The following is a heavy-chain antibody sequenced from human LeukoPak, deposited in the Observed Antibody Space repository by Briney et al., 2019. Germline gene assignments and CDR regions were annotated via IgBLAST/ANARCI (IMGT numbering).Heavy chain of an antibody. CDR2: ISSSSSTI. Sequence: GGSLRLSCAASAFTISNFGMNWVRQAPGKGLEWVSYISSSSSTITYADSVRGRFTISRDNSKNTLYLQMNSLRAEDTAVYYCARDPEMATTFDYWGQGTLVTVSS. J-gene: IGHJ4*02. CDR3: ARDPEMATTFDY. D-gene: IGHD5-24*01. V-gene: IGHV3-48*01. CDR1: AFTISNFG.